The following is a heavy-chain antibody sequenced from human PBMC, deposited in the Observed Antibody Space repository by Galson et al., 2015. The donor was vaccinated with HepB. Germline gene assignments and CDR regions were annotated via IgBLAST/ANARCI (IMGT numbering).Heavy chain of an antibody. CDR3: AKRVYYGDYVPMGNWYFDL. CDR1: GFTFSSYA. D-gene: IGHD4-17*01. CDR2: ISGSGGST. Sequence: SLRLSCAASGFTFSSYAMSWVRQAPGKGLEWVSAISGSGGSTYYADSVKGRFTISRDNSKNTLYLQMNSLRAEDTAVYYCAKRVYYGDYVPMGNWYFDLWGRGTLVTVSS. V-gene: IGHV3-23*01. J-gene: IGHJ2*01.